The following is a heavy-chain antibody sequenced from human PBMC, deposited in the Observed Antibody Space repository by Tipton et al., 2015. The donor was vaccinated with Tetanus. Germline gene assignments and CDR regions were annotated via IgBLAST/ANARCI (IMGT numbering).Heavy chain of an antibody. D-gene: IGHD1-26*01. CDR1: GASINAGGYL. Sequence: TLSLICTVSGASINAGGYLWTWVRQHPGKGLEWIGNIYYTALTSYSPSLNSRVRIAVDTSKNQFSLSLTSVTAADTAVYFCARGLPREPSYLDYWGQGKQVIVSS. CDR2: IYYTALT. V-gene: IGHV4-31*03. J-gene: IGHJ4*02. CDR3: ARGLPREPSYLDY.